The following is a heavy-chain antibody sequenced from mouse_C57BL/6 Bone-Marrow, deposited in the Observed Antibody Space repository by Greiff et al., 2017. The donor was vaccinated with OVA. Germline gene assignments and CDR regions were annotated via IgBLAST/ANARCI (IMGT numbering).Heavy chain of an antibody. J-gene: IGHJ1*03. Sequence: EVQGVESGPELVKPGASVKISCKASGYSFTDYNMNWVKQSNGKSLEWIGVINPNYGTTSYNQKFKGKATLTVDQSSSTAYMQLNSLTSEDSAVYYCARDAGTYDGYYELYWYFDVWGTGTTVTVSS. CDR1: GYSFTDYN. CDR3: ARDAGTYDGYYELYWYFDV. D-gene: IGHD2-3*01. CDR2: INPNYGTT. V-gene: IGHV1-39*01.